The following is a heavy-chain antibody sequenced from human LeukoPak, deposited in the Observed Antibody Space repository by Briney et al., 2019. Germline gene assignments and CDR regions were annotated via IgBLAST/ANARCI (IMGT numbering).Heavy chain of an antibody. CDR2: IYYSGST. D-gene: IGHD1-26*01. V-gene: IGHV4-31*03. Sequence: PSETLSLTCTVSGGSISSGAHYWTWIRQHPGKGLEWIGYIYYSGSTYYNPSLKSRVTISVDTSKNQFSLKLSSVTAADTAVYYCARAQWEQLDYWGQGTLVTVSS. CDR3: ARAQWEQLDY. J-gene: IGHJ4*02. CDR1: GGSISSGAHY.